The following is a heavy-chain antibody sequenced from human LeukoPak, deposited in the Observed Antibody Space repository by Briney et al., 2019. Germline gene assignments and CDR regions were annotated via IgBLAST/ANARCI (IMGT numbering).Heavy chain of an antibody. CDR1: GFTFSRHG. CDR3: AKEYYDFWSGYPHDY. V-gene: IGHV3-23*01. J-gene: IGHJ4*02. CDR2: ISGSGDTT. Sequence: GGSLRLSCAASGFTFSRHGMNWVRQAPGKGLEWVSGISGSGDTTYYADSVKGRFTISRDNSKNTLYLQMNSLRAEDTAVYYCAKEYYDFWSGYPHDYWGQGTLVTVSS. D-gene: IGHD3-3*01.